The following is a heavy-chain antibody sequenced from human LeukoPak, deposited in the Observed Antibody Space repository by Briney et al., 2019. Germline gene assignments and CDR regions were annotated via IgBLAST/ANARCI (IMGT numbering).Heavy chain of an antibody. CDR3: ARGLLLWFGELSLLDAFDI. CDR2: ISSSSSYI. J-gene: IGHJ3*02. V-gene: IGHV3-21*01. Sequence: GESLKISCAASGFTFSSYAMSWVRQAPGKGLEWVSSISSSSSYIYYADSVKGRFTISRDNAKNSLYLQMNSLRAEDTAVYYCARGLLLWFGELSLLDAFDIWGQGTMVTVSS. D-gene: IGHD3-10*01. CDR1: GFTFSSYA.